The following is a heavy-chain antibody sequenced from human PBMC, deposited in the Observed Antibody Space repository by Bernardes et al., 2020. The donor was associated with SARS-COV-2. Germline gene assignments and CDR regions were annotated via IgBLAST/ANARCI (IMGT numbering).Heavy chain of an antibody. J-gene: IGHJ6*02. D-gene: IGHD2-21*01. CDR1: GFTFNNYG. CDR3: VRRFCAVSSACGNFYGMGV. CDR2: IWYDGSTK. Sequence: GGSLSPPCEASGFTFNNYGMHWVRRAPAKGLEWVAVIWYDGSTKYYADSVKGRFTVSRDNSKSTLYLQMNSLRVEDTATYYCVRRFCAVSSACGNFYGMGVWGQEATVTVSS. V-gene: IGHV3-33*03.